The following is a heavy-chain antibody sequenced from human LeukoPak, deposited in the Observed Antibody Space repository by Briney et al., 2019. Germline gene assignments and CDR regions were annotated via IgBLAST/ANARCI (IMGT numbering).Heavy chain of an antibody. V-gene: IGHV3-48*01. D-gene: IGHD3-22*01. CDR3: AGGHSSGYYPIDY. CDR2: ISSRSSTI. CDR1: GFTFRSYG. Sequence: GGSLRLSCAASGFTFRSYGMHWVRQAPGKGLEWVSYISSRSSTIYYADSVKGRFTISRDNAKNSLYLQMNSLRVEDTAVYYCAGGHSSGYYPIDYWGQGTLVTVSS. J-gene: IGHJ4*02.